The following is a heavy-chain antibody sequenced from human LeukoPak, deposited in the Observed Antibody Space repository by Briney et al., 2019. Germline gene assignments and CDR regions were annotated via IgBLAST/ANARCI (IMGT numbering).Heavy chain of an antibody. V-gene: IGHV1-69*04. J-gene: IGHJ4*02. CDR1: GGTFSSYA. D-gene: IGHD1-26*01. CDR2: IIPILGIA. Sequence: ASVKVSCKASGGTFSSYAISWVRQAPGQGLEWMGRIIPILGIANYAQKFQGRGTITAYKPTSTAYMELSSLRSEDTAVYYCAVSGSYPVKTLLYWGQGTLVTVSS. CDR3: AVSGSYPVKTLLY.